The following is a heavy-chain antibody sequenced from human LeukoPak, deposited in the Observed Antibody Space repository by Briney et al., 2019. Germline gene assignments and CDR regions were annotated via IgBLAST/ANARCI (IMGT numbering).Heavy chain of an antibody. CDR3: ARLKGRYYYYYMDV. CDR1: GGSISSYY. V-gene: IGHV4-59*12. D-gene: IGHD3-10*01. J-gene: IGHJ6*03. Sequence: SETLSLTCTVSGGSISSYYWSWIRQSPGKGLEWIGYISYSGSTNYNPSLKSRVTISVDTSKNQFSLKLSSVTAADTAVYYCARLKGRYYYYYMDVWGKGTTVTISS. CDR2: ISYSGST.